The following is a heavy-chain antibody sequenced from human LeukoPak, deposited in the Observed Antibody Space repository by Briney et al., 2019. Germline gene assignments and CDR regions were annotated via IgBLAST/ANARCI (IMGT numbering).Heavy chain of an antibody. D-gene: IGHD4-17*01. V-gene: IGHV3-21*01. J-gene: IGHJ3*02. Sequence: GGSLRLSCAASGFTFSSYSMNWVRQAPGKGLEWVSSISSSSSYIYYADSVKGRFTISRDNAKNSLYLQMNSLRAEDTAVYYCARELDYGDYPDAFDIWGQGTMVTVSS. CDR3: ARELDYGDYPDAFDI. CDR1: GFTFSSYS. CDR2: ISSSSSYI.